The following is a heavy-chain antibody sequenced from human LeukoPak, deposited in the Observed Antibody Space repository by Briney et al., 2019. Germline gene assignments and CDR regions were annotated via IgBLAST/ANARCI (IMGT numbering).Heavy chain of an antibody. CDR3: ASEGYCSSTSCYWGNY. CDR1: GYTSTGYY. J-gene: IGHJ4*02. CDR2: INPNSGGT. Sequence: GASVKVSCKASGYTSTGYYMHWVRQAPGQGLEWMGRINPNSGGTNYAQKFQGRVTMTRDTSISTAYMELSRLRSDDTAVYYCASEGYCSSTSCYWGNYWGQGTLVTVSS. V-gene: IGHV1-2*06. D-gene: IGHD2-2*01.